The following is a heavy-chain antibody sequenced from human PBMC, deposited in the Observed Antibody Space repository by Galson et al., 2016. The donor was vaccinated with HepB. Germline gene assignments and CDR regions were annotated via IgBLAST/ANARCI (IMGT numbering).Heavy chain of an antibody. Sequence: SLRLSCAASGFIFSSCGMSWVRQAPGKGLEWVSTISDSGSNTHYTDSVGGRFTISRDNSKNTLYLQMKSLRAEDTAVYYCAKDVGGEAFFEYWVQGALVTVSS. CDR1: GFIFSSCG. CDR2: ISDSGSNT. CDR3: AKDVGGEAFFEY. V-gene: IGHV3-23*01. D-gene: IGHD1-26*01. J-gene: IGHJ4*02.